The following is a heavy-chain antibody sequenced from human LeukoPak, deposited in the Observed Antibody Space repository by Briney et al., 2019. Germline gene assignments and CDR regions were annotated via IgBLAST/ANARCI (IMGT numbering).Heavy chain of an antibody. Sequence: GGYLRLSCAASGFTFSDHYIDWVRQAPGKGREWRVRTNNKVNSYTTAYAASVTGRFTVSRDDSSNSVYLQMNSLKIEDTAVYYCARSMYGEGRRIIDFDYWGQGSLLTVSS. J-gene: IGHJ4*02. CDR2: TNNKVNSYTT. CDR3: ARSMYGEGRRIIDFDY. D-gene: IGHD4/OR15-4a*01. CDR1: GFTFSDHY. V-gene: IGHV3-72*01.